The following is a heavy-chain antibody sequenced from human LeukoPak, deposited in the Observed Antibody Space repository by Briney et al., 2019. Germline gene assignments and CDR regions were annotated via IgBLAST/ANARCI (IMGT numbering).Heavy chain of an antibody. CDR2: IYTSGST. CDR1: GGSISSYY. Sequence: SETLSLTCTVSGGSISSYYWSWILQPAGKGLEWIGRIYTSGSTNYNPSLKSRVTMSVDTSKNQFSLKLSSVTAADTAVYYCARAVVPAADNWFDPWGQGTLVTVSS. D-gene: IGHD2-2*01. J-gene: IGHJ5*02. V-gene: IGHV4-4*07. CDR3: ARAVVPAADNWFDP.